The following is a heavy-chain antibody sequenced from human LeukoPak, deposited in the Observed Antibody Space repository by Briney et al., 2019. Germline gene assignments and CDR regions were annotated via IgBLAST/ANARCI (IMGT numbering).Heavy chain of an antibody. D-gene: IGHD1-26*01. J-gene: IGHJ4*02. Sequence: SGGSLRLSCAASGFTFGSYSMNWVRQAPGKGLEWVSYISSSSTYIYYADSLKGRFTISRDNAKNSLYLQMNSLRAEDTAVYYCARVWGCVGPTCGWGQGTLVTVSS. CDR3: ARVWGCVGPTCG. CDR1: GFTFGSYS. CDR2: ISSSSTYI. V-gene: IGHV3-21*01.